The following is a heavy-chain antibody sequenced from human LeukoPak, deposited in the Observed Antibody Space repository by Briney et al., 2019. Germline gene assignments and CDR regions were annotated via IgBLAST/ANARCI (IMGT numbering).Heavy chain of an antibody. CDR1: GYTFTSYY. J-gene: IGHJ4*02. Sequence: ASVKVSCKASGYTFTSYYMHWVRQAPGQGLEWMGLINPSGGSTSYAQKFQGRVTMTRDTSTSTVYMELSSLRSEDTAVYYCARGFIVGATGDYFDYWGQGTLVTVSS. V-gene: IGHV1-46*01. CDR3: ARGFIVGATGDYFDY. D-gene: IGHD1-26*01. CDR2: INPSGGST.